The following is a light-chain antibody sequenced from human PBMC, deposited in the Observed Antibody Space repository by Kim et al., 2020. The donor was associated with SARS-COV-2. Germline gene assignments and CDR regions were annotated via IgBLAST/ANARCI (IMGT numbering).Light chain of an antibody. CDR3: QQSNSFPYT. CDR1: QYIGSG. Sequence: EIVLTQSPDFQSVAPKEKVTITCRASQYIGSGLHWYPQKPAQSPKLLIKSASQSISGVPSRFSGSGSGTDFTLTINSPEAEDAATYYCQQSNSFPYTFGQGTKLEF. CDR2: SAS. V-gene: IGKV6-21*02. J-gene: IGKJ2*01.